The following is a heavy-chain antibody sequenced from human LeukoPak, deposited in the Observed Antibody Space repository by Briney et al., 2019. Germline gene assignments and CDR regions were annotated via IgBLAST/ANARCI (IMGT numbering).Heavy chain of an antibody. CDR1: GGSFSGYY. Sequence: SETLSLTCAVYGGSFSGYYWSWIRQHPGKGLEWIGYIYYSGSTYYNPSLKSRVTISVDTSKNQFSLKLSSVTAADTAVYYCARDRTYYYDSSGYFSDLWGRGTLVTVSS. V-gene: IGHV4-31*11. J-gene: IGHJ2*01. D-gene: IGHD3-22*01. CDR3: ARDRTYYYDSSGYFSDL. CDR2: IYYSGST.